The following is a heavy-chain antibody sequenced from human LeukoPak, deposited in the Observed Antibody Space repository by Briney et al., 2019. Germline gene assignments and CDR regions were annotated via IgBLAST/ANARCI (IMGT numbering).Heavy chain of an antibody. CDR2: IIPIFGTA. D-gene: IGHD3-3*01. CDR3: AQWLYDFWSGYYYYYGMDV. Sequence: SVKVSCKASGGTFSSYAISWVRQAPGQGLEWMGGIIPIFGTANYAQKFQGRVTITADESTSTAYMELSSLRSEDTAVYYCAQWLYDFWSGYYYYYGMDVWGQGTAVTVSS. J-gene: IGHJ6*02. V-gene: IGHV1-69*01. CDR1: GGTFSSYA.